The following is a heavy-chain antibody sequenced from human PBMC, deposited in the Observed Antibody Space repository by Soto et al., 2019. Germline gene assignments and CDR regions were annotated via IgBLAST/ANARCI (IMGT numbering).Heavy chain of an antibody. V-gene: IGHV4-38-2*02. CDR1: GYSISSGYY. CDR2: IYHSGST. Sequence: PXETLTLTCSVAGYSISSGYYWGWIRQPPVKGLEWIGSIYHSGSTYYNPSLKSRVTISVDTSKNQFSLKLSSVTAADTAVYYCARGFGRGWYERGSFYDSWGQGTLVTVSS. D-gene: IGHD6-19*01. CDR3: ARGFGRGWYERGSFYDS. J-gene: IGHJ4*02.